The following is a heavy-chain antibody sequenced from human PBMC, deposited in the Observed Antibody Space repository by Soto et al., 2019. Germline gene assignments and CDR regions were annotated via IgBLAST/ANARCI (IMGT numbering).Heavy chain of an antibody. D-gene: IGHD3-22*01. CDR1: GGSVSHGC. Sequence: SETLSLTCNVSGGSVSHGCWSWIRQPPGKGLEWIGFMYFGGSFNYNPSLTSRATISVETSKNQFSMKLTSVTASDTAVYYCARSYYDSTGFAVDPWGQGTLVTVSS. CDR3: ARSYYDSTGFAVDP. CDR2: MYFGGSF. V-gene: IGHV4-59*02. J-gene: IGHJ5*02.